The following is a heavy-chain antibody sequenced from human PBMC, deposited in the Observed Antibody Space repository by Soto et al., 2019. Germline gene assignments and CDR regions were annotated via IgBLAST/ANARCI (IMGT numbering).Heavy chain of an antibody. V-gene: IGHV3-66*01. CDR2: IYSGGST. J-gene: IGHJ6*03. Sequence: GGSLRLSCAASGLTVSSNYMSWVRQAPGKGLEWVSVIYSGGSTYYADSVKGRFTISRDNSKNTLYLQMNSLRAEDTAVYYCARDAHGGLSGSYYQEMVYYYMDVWGKGTTVTVSS. CDR3: ARDAHGGLSGSYYQEMVYYYMDV. D-gene: IGHD3-10*01. CDR1: GLTVSSNY.